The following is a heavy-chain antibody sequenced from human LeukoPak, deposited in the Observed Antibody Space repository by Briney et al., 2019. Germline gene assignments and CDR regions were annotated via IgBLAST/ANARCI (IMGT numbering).Heavy chain of an antibody. CDR3: ARHAENGYDRFDY. CDR2: IYDSGST. D-gene: IGHD5-12*01. V-gene: IGHV4-59*08. CDR1: GGSISSYY. J-gene: IGHJ4*02. Sequence: PSETLSLTCSVSGGSISSYYWSWIRQPPGKGLEWIGYIYDSGSTNFKSPLKSRVTMSGDTSKNQFSLKVNSVTAADTAVYYCARHAENGYDRFDYWGPGTLVTVSS.